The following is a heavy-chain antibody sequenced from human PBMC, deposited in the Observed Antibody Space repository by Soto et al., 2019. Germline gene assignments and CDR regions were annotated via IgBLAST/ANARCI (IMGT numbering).Heavy chain of an antibody. J-gene: IGHJ5*02. D-gene: IGHD2-15*01. Sequence: SVKVSCKASGGTFSTYTFSWVRQAPGQGLEWMGRIIPIFGTPYYAQKFQGRVTITADKSTSTVYTELSSLGSDDTAVYFCARGLECRGYCLDKPTWFGPWGQGTLVTVSS. CDR1: GGTFSTYT. V-gene: IGHV1-69*06. CDR3: ARGLECRGYCLDKPTWFGP. CDR2: IIPIFGTP.